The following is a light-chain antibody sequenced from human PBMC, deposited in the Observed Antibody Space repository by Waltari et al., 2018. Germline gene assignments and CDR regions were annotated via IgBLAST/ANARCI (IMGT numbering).Light chain of an antibody. V-gene: IGKV3-11*01. CDR2: DAS. J-gene: IGKJ4*01. Sequence: EIVLTQSPATLSLSPGERATLSCRASQSVSSYLAWYQQKPGQAPRLLIYDASNRATGIPARFSGSCSGTDFTLTISSLGPEDFAVYYCQQRSNWPPALTFGGGTKVEIK. CDR3: QQRSNWPPALT. CDR1: QSVSSY.